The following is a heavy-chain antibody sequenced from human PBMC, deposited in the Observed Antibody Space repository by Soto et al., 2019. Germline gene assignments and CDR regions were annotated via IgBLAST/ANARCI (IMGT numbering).Heavy chain of an antibody. CDR3: ARGDYYYGSGLRAYYYDYMDV. V-gene: IGHV4-34*01. J-gene: IGHJ6*03. CDR1: GGSFSGYY. CDR2: INHSGST. Sequence: PSETLSLTCAVYGGSFSGYYWSWIRQPPGKGLEWIGEINHSGSTSYNPSLKSRGTISVDTSKTQFSLKLSSVTAADTAVYYCARGDYYYGSGLRAYYYDYMDVWGKGTTVTVSS. D-gene: IGHD3-10*01.